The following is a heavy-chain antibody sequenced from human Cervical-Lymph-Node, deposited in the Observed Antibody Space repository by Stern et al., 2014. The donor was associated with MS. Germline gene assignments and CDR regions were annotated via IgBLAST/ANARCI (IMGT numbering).Heavy chain of an antibody. CDR1: GGTFGNYG. D-gene: IGHD2-15*01. CDR3: ARDYSALDS. J-gene: IGHJ4*02. Sequence: QVQLVQSGAEMKKPGSSLKVSCKASGGTFGNYGITWVRQAPGQGLEWMGVIIPILATATYAQQFQGRVTMTADKSTSTAYMELSSLTSEDTAIYYCARDYSALDSWGQGTLVTVSS. V-gene: IGHV1-69*06. CDR2: IIPILATA.